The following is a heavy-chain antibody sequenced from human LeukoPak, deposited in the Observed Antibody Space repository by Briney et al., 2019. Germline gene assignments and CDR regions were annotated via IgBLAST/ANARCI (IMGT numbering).Heavy chain of an antibody. CDR1: GFTFDSYA. CDR3: CVAVAGTDY. J-gene: IGHJ4*02. Sequence: GGSLRLSCAASGFTFDSYALHWVRQAPGKGLEWVSGISWNSGSIGYADSVKGRFTISRDNAKNSLYLQMNSLRAEDTALYYCCVAVAGTDYWGQGTLVTVSS. D-gene: IGHD6-19*01. CDR2: ISWNSGSI. V-gene: IGHV3-9*01.